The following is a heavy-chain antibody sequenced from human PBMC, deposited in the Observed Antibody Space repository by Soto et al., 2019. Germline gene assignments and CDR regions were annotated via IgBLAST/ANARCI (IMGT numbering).Heavy chain of an antibody. CDR1: GGSISSSSYY. CDR2: IYYSGST. CDR3: ARHGRYFDWLLTHWFAP. D-gene: IGHD3-9*01. J-gene: IGHJ5*02. V-gene: IGHV4-39*01. Sequence: QLQLQESGPGLVKPSETLSLTCTVSGGSISSSSYYWGWIRQPPGKGLEWIGSIYYSGSTYYNPSLKSRVTISVXXSXHXXSLRLSSVTAADTAVYYCARHGRYFDWLLTHWFAPWGQGTLVTVSS.